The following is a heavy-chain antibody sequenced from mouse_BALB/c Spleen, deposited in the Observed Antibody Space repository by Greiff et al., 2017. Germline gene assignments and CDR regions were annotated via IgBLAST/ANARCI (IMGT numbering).Heavy chain of an antibody. CDR3: ARQDGNLFAY. D-gene: IGHD2-1*01. CDR2: INSNGGST. J-gene: IGHJ3*01. Sequence: EVKLVESGGDLVKPGGSLKLSCAAYGFTFSSYGMSWVRQTPEKRLELVAAINSNGGSTYYPDTVKGRFTISRDNAKNTLYLQMSSLKSEDTALYYCARQDGNLFAYWGQGTLVTVSA. V-gene: IGHV5-6-2*01. CDR1: GFTFSSYG.